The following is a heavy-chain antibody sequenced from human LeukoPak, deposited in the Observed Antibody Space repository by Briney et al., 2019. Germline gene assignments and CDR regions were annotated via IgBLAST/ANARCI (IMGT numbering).Heavy chain of an antibody. CDR1: GFTFSNYG. D-gene: IGHD3-22*01. Sequence: GGSLRLSCAASGFTFSNYGMHWVRQAPGKGLEWVAVISYDGSTKDYADSVKGRFTISRDNSKNTLYLQMNSLRAEDTAVYYCARVLNYYNSSGYYFSYWGQGTLVTVSS. CDR3: ARVLNYYNSSGYYFSY. CDR2: ISYDGSTK. V-gene: IGHV3-30*03. J-gene: IGHJ4*02.